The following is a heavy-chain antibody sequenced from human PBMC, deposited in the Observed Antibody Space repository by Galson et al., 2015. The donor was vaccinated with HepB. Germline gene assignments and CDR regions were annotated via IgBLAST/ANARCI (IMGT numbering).Heavy chain of an antibody. Sequence: SMILSCAASEVTFCNDGLHWVRQAPGEGLEWRAVISYDGSYGYYEDSVKGRFTVSRDSSRSMLYVQMNSLRVEDTAVYYCAKGGPRRINMMKNRLSGFDPWGQGSLVTVSS. D-gene: IGHD3-16*01. J-gene: IGHJ5*02. CDR1: EVTFCNDG. CDR3: AKGGPRRINMMKNRLSGFDP. V-gene: IGHV3-30*18. CDR2: ISYDGSYG.